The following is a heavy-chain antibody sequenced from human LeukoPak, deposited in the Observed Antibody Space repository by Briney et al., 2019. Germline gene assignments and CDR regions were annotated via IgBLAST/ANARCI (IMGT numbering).Heavy chain of an antibody. J-gene: IGHJ1*01. CDR3: ARGVEPLAANTLAY. CDR1: GFTVITND. V-gene: IGHV3-53*01. Sequence: GGSLRLSCAASGFTVITNDMTWVRQAAGKGLEWVSVLYSDGNTKYADSVQGRFTISRDNSKNTLYREMNSLSADDTAGYYCARGVEPLAANTLAYWGQGTLVTVSS. CDR2: LYSDGNT. D-gene: IGHD1-14*01.